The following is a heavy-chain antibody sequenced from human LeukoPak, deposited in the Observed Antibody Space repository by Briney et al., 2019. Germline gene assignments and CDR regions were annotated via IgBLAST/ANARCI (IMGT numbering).Heavy chain of an antibody. Sequence: GGSLRLPCAASGFTFSSYSMNWVRQAPGKGLEWVSSISSSSSYIYYADSVKGRFTISRDNAKNSLYLQMNSLRAEDTAVYYCAREGYCSSTSCPKGFDYWGQGTLVTVSS. CDR1: GFTFSSYS. J-gene: IGHJ4*02. CDR2: ISSSSSYI. CDR3: AREGYCSSTSCPKGFDY. D-gene: IGHD2-2*01. V-gene: IGHV3-21*01.